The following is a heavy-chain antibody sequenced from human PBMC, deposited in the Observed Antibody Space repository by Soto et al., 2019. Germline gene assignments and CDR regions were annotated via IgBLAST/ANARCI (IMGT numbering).Heavy chain of an antibody. D-gene: IGHD6-25*01. V-gene: IGHV4-30-4*01. CDR1: GGSISSGDYY. CDR2: IYYSGST. CDR3: ARVRGEKRLGRERGPAAAVERLWLAY. J-gene: IGHJ4*02. Sequence: SETLSLTCTVSGGSISSGDYYWSWIRQPPGKGLEWIGYIYYSGSTYYNPSLKSRVTISVDTSKNQFSLKLSSVTAADTAVYYGARVRGEKRLGRERGPAAAVERLWLAYWGQGTLVAVSS.